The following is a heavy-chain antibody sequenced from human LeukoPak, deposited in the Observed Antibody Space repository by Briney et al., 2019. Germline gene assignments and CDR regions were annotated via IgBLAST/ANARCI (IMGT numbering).Heavy chain of an antibody. Sequence: QSGGSLRLSCAASGFTFSSYAMSWVRQAPGKGLEWVSAISGSGGSTYYADSVKGRFTISRDNSKNTLYLQMNSLRAEDTAVYYCAKDLTYSSGETFDYWGQGTLVTVSS. CDR2: ISGSGGST. V-gene: IGHV3-23*01. CDR3: AKDLTYSSGETFDY. J-gene: IGHJ4*02. D-gene: IGHD6-19*01. CDR1: GFTFSSYA.